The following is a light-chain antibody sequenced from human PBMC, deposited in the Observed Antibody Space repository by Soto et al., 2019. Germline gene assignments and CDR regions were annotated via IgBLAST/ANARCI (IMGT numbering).Light chain of an antibody. Sequence: QSVLTQPPSGSAATGQKVTISCSGNTSNIGNNDVSWYPILPGTTPKLVIFDNSQRPSGIPDRFSGSKSGTSATLGVAGRQTGDEADYYCGTWDSILSSVVFGGGTKVNV. CDR1: TSNIGNND. CDR2: DNS. J-gene: IGLJ3*02. V-gene: IGLV1-51*01. CDR3: GTWDSILSSVV.